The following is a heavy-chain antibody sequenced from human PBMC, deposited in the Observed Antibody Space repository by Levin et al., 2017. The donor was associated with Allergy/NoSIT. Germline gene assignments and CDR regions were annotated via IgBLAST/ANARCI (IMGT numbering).Heavy chain of an antibody. CDR3: ARVPALAFFDY. V-gene: IGHV4-59*02. CDR1: GGSVSAYY. D-gene: IGHD6-25*01. J-gene: IGHJ4*02. Sequence: KSSETLSLTCTVSGGSVSAYYWSWVRQPPGKGLEWIGNIYHSGSSDYNPSLKSRVSMSIDTPKNQFSLRLISLTAADTAVYYCARVPALAFFDYWGQGTPVTVSS. CDR2: IYHSGSS.